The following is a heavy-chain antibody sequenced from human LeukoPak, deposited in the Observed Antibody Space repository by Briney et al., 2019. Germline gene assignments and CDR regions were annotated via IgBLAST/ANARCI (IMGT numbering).Heavy chain of an antibody. J-gene: IGHJ4*02. CDR2: ISSSSTI. CDR3: ARDFDYDFWSGYSVTPSMGYFDY. Sequence: GGSLRLSCAASGFTFSSYSMNWVRQAPGKGLEWVSYISSSSTIYYADSVKGRFTISRDNAKNSLYLQMNSLRAEDTAVYYCARDFDYDFWSGYSVTPSMGYFDYWGQGTLVTVSS. D-gene: IGHD3-3*01. V-gene: IGHV3-48*01. CDR1: GFTFSSYS.